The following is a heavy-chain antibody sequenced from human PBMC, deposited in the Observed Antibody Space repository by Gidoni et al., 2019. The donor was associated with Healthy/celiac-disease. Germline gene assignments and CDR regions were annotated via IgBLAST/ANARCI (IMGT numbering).Heavy chain of an antibody. J-gene: IGHJ6*02. CDR3: ARSRYDSSGYYYYYYGMDV. CDR2: IWYDGSNK. D-gene: IGHD3-22*01. Sequence: QVQLVESGGGVVQPGRSLRLPCAASGFTFSSYGMHWVRQAPGKGLEWVAVIWYDGSNKYYADSVKGRFTISRDNSKNTLYLQMNSLRAEDTAVYYCARSRYDSSGYYYYYYGMDVWGQGTTVTVSS. CDR1: GFTFSSYG. V-gene: IGHV3-33*01.